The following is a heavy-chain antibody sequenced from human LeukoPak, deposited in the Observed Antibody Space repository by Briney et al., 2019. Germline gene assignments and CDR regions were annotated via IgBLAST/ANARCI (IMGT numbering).Heavy chain of an antibody. D-gene: IGHD3-22*01. CDR1: GGSISSSGYY. CDR2: IYYSGST. J-gene: IGHJ5*02. Sequence: PSETLSLTCTVSGGSISSSGYYWGWIRQPPGKGLEWIASIYYSGSTYYNPSLKSRVTISVDTSKNQFSLKLSSVTAADTAVYYCARDLSYYYDSSGSAGWFDPWGQGTLVTVSS. V-gene: IGHV4-39*07. CDR3: ARDLSYYYDSSGSAGWFDP.